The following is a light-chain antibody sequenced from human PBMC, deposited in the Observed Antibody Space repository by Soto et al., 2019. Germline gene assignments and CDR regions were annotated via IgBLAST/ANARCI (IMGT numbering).Light chain of an antibody. J-gene: IGLJ1*01. CDR1: SSDVGGYNY. CDR2: EVS. V-gene: IGLV2-14*01. CDR3: SSYTSSFYV. Sequence: QSVLTQPASVSGSPGQSITISCTGTSSDVGGYNYVSWYQQHPGKAPKLMIYEVSNRPSGVSNRLSGSKSGNTASLTISELQAEDEADYYCSSYTSSFYVFGTGTKVTVL.